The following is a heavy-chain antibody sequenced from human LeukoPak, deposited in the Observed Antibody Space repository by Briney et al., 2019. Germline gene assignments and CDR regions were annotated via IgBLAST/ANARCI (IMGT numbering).Heavy chain of an antibody. Sequence: ASVKVSCKASGYTFTGYYMHWVRQAPGQGLEWMGRINPNSGGTNYAQKFQGRVTITRDTSIRTDYMEVSRLRYDDTAGYDCGRWGSSYGPVAYYFAYWGQGTLVTVSS. J-gene: IGHJ4*02. CDR2: INPNSGGT. CDR3: GRWGSSYGPVAYYFAY. CDR1: GYTFTGYY. D-gene: IGHD5-18*01. V-gene: IGHV1-2*06.